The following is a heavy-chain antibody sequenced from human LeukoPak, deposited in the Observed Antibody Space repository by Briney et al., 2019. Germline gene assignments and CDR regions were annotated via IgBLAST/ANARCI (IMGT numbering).Heavy chain of an antibody. CDR2: IYYSGST. CDR3: ARVGESGYLVYYFDY. V-gene: IGHV4-59*01. J-gene: IGHJ4*02. D-gene: IGHD3-3*01. CDR1: GGSISSYY. Sequence: PSETLSLTCTVSGGSISSYYWSWIRQPPGKGLEWIGYIYYSGSTNYNPSLKSRVTISVDTSKNQFSLKLSSVTAADTAVYYCARVGESGYLVYYFDYWGQGTLVTVSS.